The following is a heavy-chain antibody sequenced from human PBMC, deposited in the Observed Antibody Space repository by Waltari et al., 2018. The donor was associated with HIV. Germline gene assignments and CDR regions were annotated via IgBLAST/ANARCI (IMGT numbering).Heavy chain of an antibody. V-gene: IGHV3-30*02. J-gene: IGHJ4*02. CDR3: AKDFKARGLEPSYIDS. CDR1: EVRCGPFR. Sequence: VRLVDSGRGVIQPGGSLRLSCLTSEVRCGPFRFHSVGQAPGRGLEWVSFIRFDASEEFYLESVKARFTVSRDNSKNTLFLQMSGLRVDDTAIYFCAKDFKARGLEPSYIDSWGQGSSVTVSS. CDR2: IRFDASEE.